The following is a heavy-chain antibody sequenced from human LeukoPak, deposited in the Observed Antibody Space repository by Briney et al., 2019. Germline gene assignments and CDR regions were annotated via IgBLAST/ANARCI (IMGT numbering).Heavy chain of an antibody. D-gene: IGHD3-10*01. V-gene: IGHV4-59*01. J-gene: IGHJ6*03. Sequence: SETLSLTCSVSGGSLRGYYWSWVRQPPGKGLEWIGYIYSSGSTNYNPSLKSRVTMSVDTSKNQFSLKVSSVTAADTAVYYCARVFDSGSQAYFYYMDVWGKGTTVTIFS. CDR1: GGSLRGYY. CDR3: ARVFDSGSQAYFYYMDV. CDR2: IYSSGST.